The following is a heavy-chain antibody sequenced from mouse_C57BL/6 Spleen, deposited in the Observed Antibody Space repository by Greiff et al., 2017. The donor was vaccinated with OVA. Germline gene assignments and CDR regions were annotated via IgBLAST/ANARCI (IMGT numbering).Heavy chain of an antibody. CDR1: GFSFNTYA. J-gene: IGHJ4*01. CDR3: VRQQDWDGGYAMDY. D-gene: IGHD4-1*01. CDR2: IRSKSNNYAT. Sequence: EVKLMESGGGLVQPKGSLKLSCAASGFSFNTYAMNWVRQAPGKGLEWVARIRSKSNNYATYYADSVKDRFTISRDDSESMLYLQMNNLKTEDTAMYYCVRQQDWDGGYAMDYWGQGTSVTVSS. V-gene: IGHV10-1*01.